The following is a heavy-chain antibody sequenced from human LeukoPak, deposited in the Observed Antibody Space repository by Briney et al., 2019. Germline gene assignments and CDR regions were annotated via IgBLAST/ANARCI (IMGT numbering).Heavy chain of an antibody. V-gene: IGHV3-23*01. CDR1: GFTFSSYA. Sequence: GGSLRLSCAASGFTFSSYAMSWVRQAPGKGLEWVSAISGNGISTYHADPVKGRFTISRDNSKNTLYLQMNSLRAEDTAVYYCGRGDDAFDFWGQGTMVTVSS. CDR3: GRGDDAFDF. J-gene: IGHJ3*01. CDR2: ISGNGIST.